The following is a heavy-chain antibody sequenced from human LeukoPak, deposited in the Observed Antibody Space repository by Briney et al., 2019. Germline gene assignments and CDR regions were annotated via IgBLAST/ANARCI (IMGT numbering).Heavy chain of an antibody. CDR1: GGSFSGYY. CDR3: ASRYPFDY. J-gene: IGHJ4*02. V-gene: IGHV4-34*01. Sequence: SDTLSLTCAVYGGSFSGYYWSWIRQPPGKGLEWIGEINHSGSTNYNPSLKSRATISVDTSKNQFSLKLSSVTAADTAVYYCASRYPFDYWGQGTLVTVSS. D-gene: IGHD1-1*01. CDR2: INHSGST.